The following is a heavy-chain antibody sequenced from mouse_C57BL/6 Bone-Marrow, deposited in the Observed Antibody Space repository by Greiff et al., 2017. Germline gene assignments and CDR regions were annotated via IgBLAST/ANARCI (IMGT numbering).Heavy chain of an antibody. CDR2: IYPRSGNT. CDR3: ARGGIYYDYDALFAY. Sequence: QEQLKESGAELARPGASVKLSCKASGYTFTSYGISWVKQRTGQGLEWIGEIYPRSGNTYYNEKFKGKATLTADKSSSTAYMELRSLTSEDSAVYFCARGGIYYDYDALFAYWGQGTLVTVSA. D-gene: IGHD2-4*01. CDR1: GYTFTSYG. J-gene: IGHJ3*01. V-gene: IGHV1-81*01.